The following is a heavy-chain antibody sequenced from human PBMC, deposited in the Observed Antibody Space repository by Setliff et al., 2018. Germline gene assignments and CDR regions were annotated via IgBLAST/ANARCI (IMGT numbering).Heavy chain of an antibody. V-gene: IGHV3-15*05. J-gene: IGHJ6*03. CDR3: ARDREGDGNYYMDV. CDR1: GFTFSNAW. CDR2: IKSKADGGTT. Sequence: PGGSLRLSCAASGFTFSNAWMTWVRQAPGKGLEWVGRIKSKADGGTTDYVAPVKGRFTISRDDSKNTLYLQMNSLRAEDTAVYYCARDREGDGNYYMDVWGKGTTVTVSS. D-gene: IGHD1-1*01.